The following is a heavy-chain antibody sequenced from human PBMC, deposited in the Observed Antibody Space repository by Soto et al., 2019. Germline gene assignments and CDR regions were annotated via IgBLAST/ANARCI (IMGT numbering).Heavy chain of an antibody. J-gene: IGHJ4*02. D-gene: IGHD1-20*01. CDR2: LSYDGSNK. CDR1: GFTFSSYA. V-gene: IGHV3-30-3*01. Sequence: QVQLVESGGGVVQPGRSLRLSCAASGFTFSSYAMHWVRQAPGKGREWVAVLSYDGSNKYYADSVKGRFTISRDNSKNTLYLQMNSLRAEDTAVYYCAINLDFDYCGQGTLDTVS. CDR3: AINLDFDY.